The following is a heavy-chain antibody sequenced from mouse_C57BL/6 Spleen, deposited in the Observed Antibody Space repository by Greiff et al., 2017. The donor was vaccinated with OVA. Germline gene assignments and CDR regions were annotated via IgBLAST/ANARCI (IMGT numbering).Heavy chain of an antibody. V-gene: IGHV7-1*01. CDR3: ARASYGYFDY. J-gene: IGHJ2*01. Sequence: EVQLVESGGGLVQSGRSLRLSCATSGFTFSDFYMEWVRQAPGKGLEWIAASRNKANDYTTEYSASVKGRFIVSRDTSQSILYLQMNALRAEDTAIYYCARASYGYFDYWGQGTTLTVSS. CDR1: GFTFSDFY. CDR2: SRNKANDYTT. D-gene: IGHD2-10*01.